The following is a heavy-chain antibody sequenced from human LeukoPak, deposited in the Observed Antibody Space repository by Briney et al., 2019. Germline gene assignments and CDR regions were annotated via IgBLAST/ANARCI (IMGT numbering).Heavy chain of an antibody. CDR3: ARSSGSGSRNYYYCPLDV. J-gene: IGHJ6*02. Sequence: PSETLSLTCTVSGDSIRSSYWSWIRQPPGKGLEWIGFIYYSGSANYSPSLKSRVTISLDTSQNQISLNLTSVTAADTAVYYCARSSGSGSRNYYYCPLDVWGQGTTVGVSS. D-gene: IGHD3-10*01. V-gene: IGHV4-59*01. CDR1: GDSIRSSY. CDR2: IYYSGSA.